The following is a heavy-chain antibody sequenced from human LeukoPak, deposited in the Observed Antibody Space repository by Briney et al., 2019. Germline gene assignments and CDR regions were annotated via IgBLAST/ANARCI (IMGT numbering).Heavy chain of an antibody. CDR1: GYTFTSYG. J-gene: IGHJ4*02. V-gene: IGHV1-18*01. CDR3: ARDIVGATSLDY. Sequence: ASVKVSCKASGYTFTSYGISWVRQAPGQGLEWMGWISAYSGNTNYAQKLQGRVTMTTDTSTSTAYMELRSLRSDDTAVYYCARDIVGATSLDYWGQGTLVTVSS. CDR2: ISAYSGNT. D-gene: IGHD1-26*01.